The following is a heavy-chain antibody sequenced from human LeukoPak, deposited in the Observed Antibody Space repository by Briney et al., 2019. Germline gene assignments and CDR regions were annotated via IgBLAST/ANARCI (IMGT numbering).Heavy chain of an antibody. CDR3: AKSALYDFWSGYPPPTFDY. J-gene: IGHJ4*02. CDR2: ISSSGGRT. CDR1: GFTFSTYD. V-gene: IGHV3-23*01. Sequence: GGSLRLSCAASGFTFSTYDMSWVRQAPGKGLEWVSGISSSGGRTYYADSMKGRFTISRDNSKNTLYLQMNSLRAEDTAVYYCAKSALYDFWSGYPPPTFDYWGQGALVTVSS. D-gene: IGHD3-3*01.